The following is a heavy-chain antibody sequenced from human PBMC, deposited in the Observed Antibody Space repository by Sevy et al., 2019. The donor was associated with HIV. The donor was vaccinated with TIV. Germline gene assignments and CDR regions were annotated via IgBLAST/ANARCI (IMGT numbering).Heavy chain of an antibody. Sequence: GGSLRLSCAASGFTFSSYAMHWVRQAPGKGLEWVAVISYDGSNKYYVDSVKGRFTISRDNSKNTLYLQMNSLRAEDTAVYYCARDTYDAFDIWGQGTMVTVSS. CDR2: ISYDGSNK. CDR1: GFTFSSYA. J-gene: IGHJ3*02. CDR3: ARDTYDAFDI. V-gene: IGHV3-30-3*01.